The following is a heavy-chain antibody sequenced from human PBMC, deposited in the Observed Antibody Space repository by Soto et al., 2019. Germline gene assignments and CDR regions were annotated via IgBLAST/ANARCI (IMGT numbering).Heavy chain of an antibody. V-gene: IGHV3-30-3*01. CDR3: ARDQTVITTDGGGRIDH. Sequence: QVQLVESGGGVVQPGRSLRLSCAASGFTFSTHAMHWVRQAPGKGLECVAIVSFDGSNKYYADSVKGRFTISRDNSKNTLYLQMSGLTPEDTAVYYFARDQTVITTDGGGRIDHWGQGTRVTVSS. D-gene: IGHD3-10*01. J-gene: IGHJ4*02. CDR1: GFTFSTHA. CDR2: VSFDGSNK.